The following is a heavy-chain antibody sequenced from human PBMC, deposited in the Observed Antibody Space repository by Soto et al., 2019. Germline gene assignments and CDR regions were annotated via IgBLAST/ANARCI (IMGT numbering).Heavy chain of an antibody. D-gene: IGHD3-9*01. CDR1: GGSITRYY. CDR3: AAEGSYDILTGFYTPRSFDT. J-gene: IGHJ3*02. Sequence: PSETLSLTCTVSGGSITRYYWSWIRQPPGKGLEWIGNIFYSGATNYSPSLKSRLTISVDTSKNQFSLTLRSVTAADTAVYYCAAEGSYDILTGFYTPRSFDTWGQGTMVTVSS. CDR2: IFYSGAT. V-gene: IGHV4-59*01.